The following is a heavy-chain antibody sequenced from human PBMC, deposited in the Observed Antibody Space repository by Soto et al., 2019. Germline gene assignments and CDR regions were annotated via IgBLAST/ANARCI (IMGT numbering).Heavy chain of an antibody. CDR1: GGSFSGYY. Sequence: SETLSLTCTGYGGSFSGYYWSWFRQPLGKGLEWIGEINHSGSTNYNPSLKSRVTISVDTSKNQFSLKLSSVTAADTAVYYCARVRPYNWSYSWGPHWFDPWGQGTLVTVSS. CDR2: INHSGST. V-gene: IGHV4-34*01. D-gene: IGHD1-7*01. CDR3: ARVRPYNWSYSWGPHWFDP. J-gene: IGHJ5*02.